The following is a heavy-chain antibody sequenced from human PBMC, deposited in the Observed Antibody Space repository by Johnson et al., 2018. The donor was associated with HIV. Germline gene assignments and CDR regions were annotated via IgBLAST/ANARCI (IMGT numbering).Heavy chain of an antibody. J-gene: IGHJ3*02. V-gene: IGHV3-15*01. CDR1: GFTFSNAW. D-gene: IGHD2-2*01. CDR3: ARGDCSSTSCYHFDI. Sequence: VQLVESGGGLVKPGGSLRLSCAASGFTFSNAWMSWVRQAPGKGLEWVGRIKGKPDGGTTDYAAPGKGRFTISRDDSKNTLYLQMNSLRAEDTAVYYCARGDCSSTSCYHFDIWGQGTMVTVSS. CDR2: IKGKPDGGTT.